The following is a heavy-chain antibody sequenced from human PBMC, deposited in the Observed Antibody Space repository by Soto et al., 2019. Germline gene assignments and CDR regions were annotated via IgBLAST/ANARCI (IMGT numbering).Heavy chain of an antibody. Sequence: EVQLVESGGGLVQPGGSLRLSCAASGFTFSSYWMHWVRQAPGKGLVWVSRINSDVSGTTYADSVKGRFTISRDNAKNTLYLQMNSLRAEDTAVYYCARDWTYNSDAFDIWGQGTMVTVSS. J-gene: IGHJ3*02. V-gene: IGHV3-74*01. CDR1: GFTFSSYW. CDR2: INSDVSGT. CDR3: ARDWTYNSDAFDI. D-gene: IGHD3-10*01.